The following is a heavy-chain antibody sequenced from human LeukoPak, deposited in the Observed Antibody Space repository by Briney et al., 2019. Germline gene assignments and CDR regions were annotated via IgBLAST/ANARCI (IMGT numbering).Heavy chain of an antibody. CDR2: INPNSGGT. Sequence: ASVKVSCKAYGYTFTGYFMHWVRQAPGQGLEWMGWINPNSGGTHYAQKFQGRVTMTRDTSISTAYMELSRLRSDDTAVYYCARDQGHGGNSWDYWGQGTLVTVSS. V-gene: IGHV1-2*02. D-gene: IGHD4-23*01. J-gene: IGHJ4*02. CDR1: GYTFTGYF. CDR3: ARDQGHGGNSWDY.